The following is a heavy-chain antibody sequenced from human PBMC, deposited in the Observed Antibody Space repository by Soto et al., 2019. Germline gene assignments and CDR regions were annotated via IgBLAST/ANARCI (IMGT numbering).Heavy chain of an antibody. D-gene: IGHD3-10*01. V-gene: IGHV4-39*01. CDR2: VKYTGST. CDR1: GVSIISDSFY. J-gene: IGHJ3*02. Sequence: SETLSLTCTVSGVSIISDSFYWGWIRQPPGTGLEWIGSVKYTGSTYYSPSLNSRVTMSVDTSKNQFSLKLSSVTAADTAVYYCARQRAWYGEWAFDIWGQGTLVTVSS. CDR3: ARQRAWYGEWAFDI.